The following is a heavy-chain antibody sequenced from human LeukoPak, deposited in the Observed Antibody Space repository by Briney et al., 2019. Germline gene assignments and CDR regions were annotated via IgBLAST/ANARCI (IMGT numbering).Heavy chain of an antibody. D-gene: IGHD6-13*01. CDR1: GYRFTAYY. V-gene: IGHV1-2*02. J-gene: IGHJ4*02. CDR3: ARDRHIAAADRDY. Sequence: ASVKVSCKASGYRFTAYYIHWVRQAPGQGLEWVGWINPHSGGTNSAQRFQGRVTMTSDTSIGTAFLELTNLRFDDTALYYCARDRHIAAADRDYWGQGTLVTVSS. CDR2: INPHSGGT.